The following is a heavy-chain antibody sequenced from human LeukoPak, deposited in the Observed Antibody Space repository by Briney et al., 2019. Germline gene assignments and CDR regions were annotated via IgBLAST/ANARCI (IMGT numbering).Heavy chain of an antibody. CDR2: INPGGST. CDR1: GESFSGYY. CDR3: ARGRQEISMIIVVMTAVSYYLGA. V-gene: IGHV4-34*01. Sequence: SETLSLTCAVYGESFSGYYWTWIRQSPGKGLEWIGEINPGGSTYFNPSFKSRLSISRYTSKNQFSLRLRSGTAADTGIYYCARGRQEISMIIVVMTAVSYYLGAWGKGTTVAVS. J-gene: IGHJ6*03. D-gene: IGHD3-22*01.